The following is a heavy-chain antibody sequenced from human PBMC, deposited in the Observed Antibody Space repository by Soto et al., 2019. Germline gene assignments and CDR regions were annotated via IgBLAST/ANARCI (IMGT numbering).Heavy chain of an antibody. Sequence: QVHLVESGGGVVQPGRSLRLSCAVSGFTVSTYGMHWVRQAPGKGLEWVAVISRDGGTKYYADSVKGRFTISSDNSRNTLFLERNSLRGDDMAVYYCTGEVASGYWGQGTLVTVSS. CDR1: GFTVSTYG. CDR3: TGEVASGY. D-gene: IGHD2-8*02. J-gene: IGHJ4*02. CDR2: ISRDGGTK. V-gene: IGHV3-30*03.